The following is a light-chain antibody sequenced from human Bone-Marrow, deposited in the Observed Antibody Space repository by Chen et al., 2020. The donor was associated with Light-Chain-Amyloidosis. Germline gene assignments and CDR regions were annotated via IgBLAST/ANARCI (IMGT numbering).Light chain of an antibody. CDR2: EVT. CDR3: SAYAGDNNYVV. J-gene: IGLJ2*01. CDR1: SCDVGRYNY. Sequence: QSALTQPPSASGSPGQSVTISCPGTSCDVGRYNYVSWYQQNPGKAPKLMFYEVTKRPSGVPARFSGYKSGNTACLCVSGLQADDEADYYCSAYAGDNNYVVFGGGTRLTVL. V-gene: IGLV2-8*01.